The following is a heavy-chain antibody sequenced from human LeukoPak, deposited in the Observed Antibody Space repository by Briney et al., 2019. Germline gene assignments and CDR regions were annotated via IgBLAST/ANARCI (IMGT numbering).Heavy chain of an antibody. CDR2: IRSSSSYI. J-gene: IGHJ4*02. CDR1: GFSFSSYS. V-gene: IGHV3-21*01. CDR3: ARDPQGYSSSWFDY. Sequence: GGSLRLSCAASGFSFSSYSMNWVRQAPGKGLEWVSSIRSSSSYIYYADSLKGRFTISRDNAKNSLYLQMNSLRAEDTAVYYCARDPQGYSSSWFDYWGQGTLVTVSS. D-gene: IGHD6-13*01.